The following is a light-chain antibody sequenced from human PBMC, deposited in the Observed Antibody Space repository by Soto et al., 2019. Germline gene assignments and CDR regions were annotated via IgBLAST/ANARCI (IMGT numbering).Light chain of an antibody. V-gene: IGKV3-20*01. CDR1: QSVSSSY. Sequence: EIVLTQSPGTLSLSPGERATLSCRASQSVSSSYLAWYQQKPGQAPRLLIYGACSRATGIPDRFSGSGSGTDFPLTISRLEPEDFAVYYCQQYGSSPLTFGGGTKVEIK. CDR3: QQYGSSPLT. CDR2: GAC. J-gene: IGKJ4*01.